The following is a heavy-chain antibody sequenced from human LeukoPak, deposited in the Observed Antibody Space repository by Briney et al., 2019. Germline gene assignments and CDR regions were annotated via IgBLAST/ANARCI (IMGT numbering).Heavy chain of an antibody. Sequence: SETLSLTCTVSGGSISSSSYHWGWIRQPPGKGLEYIGSFYYSGSTYYNPSLKSRVTISVDTSKNQFSLMLRSVTAADTAVYYCARMSRIGVAASYYFDYWGQGTLVTVSS. CDR1: GGSISSSSYH. J-gene: IGHJ4*02. V-gene: IGHV4-39*01. CDR3: ARMSRIGVAASYYFDY. CDR2: FYYSGST. D-gene: IGHD3-3*01.